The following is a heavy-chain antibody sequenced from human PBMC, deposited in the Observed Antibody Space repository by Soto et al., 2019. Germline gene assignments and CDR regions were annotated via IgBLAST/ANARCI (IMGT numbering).Heavy chain of an antibody. CDR2: LYSGGSA. D-gene: IGHD1-7*01. CDR1: GFTVNTNY. CDR3: TSGTVPINY. V-gene: IGHV3-53*01. J-gene: IGHJ4*02. Sequence: LRLSCAASGFTVNTNYMTWVRQAPGKGLEWVSVLYSGGSAYYADSVRGRFTISRDNSKNTLYLQMNSLRAEDTAMYYCTSGTVPINYWGQGTLVTVSS.